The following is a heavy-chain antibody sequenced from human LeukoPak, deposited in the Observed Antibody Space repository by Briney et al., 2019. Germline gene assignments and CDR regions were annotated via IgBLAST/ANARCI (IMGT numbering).Heavy chain of an antibody. J-gene: IGHJ2*01. D-gene: IGHD3-22*01. V-gene: IGHV3-21*01. CDR1: GFTVSSNY. CDR2: ISSSSSYI. Sequence: GSLSLSCAASGFTVSSNYRSWVRPAPGKGLEWASSISSSSSYIYYADSVKGRFTISRDNAKNSLYLQMNSLRAEDTAVYYCARERGDYDSSGSYWYFDLWGRGTLVTVSS. CDR3: ARERGDYDSSGSYWYFDL.